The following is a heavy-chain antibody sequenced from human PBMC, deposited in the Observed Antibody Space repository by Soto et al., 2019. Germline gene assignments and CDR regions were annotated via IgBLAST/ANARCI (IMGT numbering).Heavy chain of an antibody. J-gene: IGHJ5*02. CDR2: ISSSSSTI. V-gene: IGHV3-48*01. CDR1: GFTFSSYS. Sequence: GGSLRLSCAASGFTFSSYSMNWVRQAPGKGLEWVSYISSSSSTIYYADSVKGRFTISRDNAKNSLYLQMNSLRAEDTAIYYCARDRLRGYDNTGFFSWGQGTLVTGSS. CDR3: ARDRLRGYDNTGFFS. D-gene: IGHD3-22*01.